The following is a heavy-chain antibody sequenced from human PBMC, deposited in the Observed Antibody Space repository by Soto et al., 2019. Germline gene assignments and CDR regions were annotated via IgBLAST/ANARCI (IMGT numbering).Heavy chain of an antibody. CDR1: GFTFSSYS. CDR3: ARGPDYYGSGSTYYYMDV. D-gene: IGHD3-10*01. Sequence: PGGSLRLSCAASGFTFSSYSMNWARQAPGKGLEWVSSISSSSSYIYYADSVKGRFTISRDNAKNSLYLQMNSLRAEDTAVYYCARGPDYYGSGSTYYYMDVWGKGTTVTVSS. J-gene: IGHJ6*03. CDR2: ISSSSSYI. V-gene: IGHV3-21*01.